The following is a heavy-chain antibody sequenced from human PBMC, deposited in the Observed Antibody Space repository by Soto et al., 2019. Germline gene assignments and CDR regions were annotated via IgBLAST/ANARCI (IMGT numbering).Heavy chain of an antibody. V-gene: IGHV3-23*01. CDR1: GFTFSSYA. CDR2: ISGSGGST. J-gene: IGHJ4*02. CDR3: AKGNKVATKYYFDY. D-gene: IGHD5-12*01. Sequence: GGSLRLSCAASGFTFSSYAMTWVRQAPGKGLEWASAISGSGGSTYYADSVKGRFTISRDNSKNTLYLQMNSLRAEDTAVYYCAKGNKVATKYYFDYWGQGTLVTVST.